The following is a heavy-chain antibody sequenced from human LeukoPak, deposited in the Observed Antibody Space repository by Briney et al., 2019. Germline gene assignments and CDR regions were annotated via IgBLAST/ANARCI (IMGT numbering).Heavy chain of an antibody. D-gene: IGHD6-19*01. J-gene: IGHJ4*02. CDR3: ARDRRSWGLVRGYFGY. CDR1: GYTFTSYG. V-gene: IGHV1-18*01. Sequence: EASVKVSCKASGYTFTSYGISWVRQAPGQGLEWMGWISAYNGNTNYAQKLQGRVTMTTDTSTSTAYMELRSLRSDDTAVYYCARDRRSWGLVRGYFGYWGQGTLVTVSS. CDR2: ISAYNGNT.